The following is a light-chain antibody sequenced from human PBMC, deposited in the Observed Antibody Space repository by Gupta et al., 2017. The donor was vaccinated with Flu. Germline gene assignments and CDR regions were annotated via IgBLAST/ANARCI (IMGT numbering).Light chain of an antibody. CDR2: DVS. J-gene: IGLJ2*01. Sequence: SAQTQPASVSGSTRQTMTLSCTGTSSDVGDYKNVSWYQQHPGKAPKLRIYDVSYRPSGVSNRFSGSKSGNTAALTISGLQAEDAADYYCSSYTSINTRPVIFGGGTRLTVL. CDR3: SSYTSINTRPVI. V-gene: IGLV2-14*03. CDR1: SSDVGDYKN.